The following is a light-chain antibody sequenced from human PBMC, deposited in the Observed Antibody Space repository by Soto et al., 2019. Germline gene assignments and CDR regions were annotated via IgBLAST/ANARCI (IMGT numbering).Light chain of an antibody. CDR2: IAS. Sequence: EIVLTQSPGTLSLSPGERATLSCRASQSISSTSLAWYQQRPGQAPRLLIYIASSRATGIPSRFSGSGSGTDFTLTISRLEPGDFALYYCQQYAFSPGSFGQGTKVDIK. V-gene: IGKV3-20*01. CDR3: QQYAFSPGS. J-gene: IGKJ1*01. CDR1: QSISSTS.